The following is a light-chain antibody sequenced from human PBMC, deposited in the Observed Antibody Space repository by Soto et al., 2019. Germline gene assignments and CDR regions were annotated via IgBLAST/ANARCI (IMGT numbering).Light chain of an antibody. CDR3: QQYTSYSPT. J-gene: IGKJ1*01. CDR2: EAS. V-gene: IGKV1-5*03. Sequence: DIQMTQSPSTLSASVGDRVTITCRASQTLSGWLAWYQQKPGKAPKLLIFEASILASGVPSRFSGSRSGTEFTLTIDSLQPDDFATYYCQQYTSYSPTFGQGTKVEI. CDR1: QTLSGW.